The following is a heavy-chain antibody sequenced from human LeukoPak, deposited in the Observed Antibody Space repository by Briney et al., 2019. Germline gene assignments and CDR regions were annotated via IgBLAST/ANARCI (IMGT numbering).Heavy chain of an antibody. V-gene: IGHV1-2*06. CDR3: ATYYYDSSGEDY. CDR2: INPNSVGT. J-gene: IGHJ4*02. Sequence: GASVNVSCKASGYTFTGYHIHWVRQAPGQGLEWMGRINPNSVGTNYAQKFQGRVTMTRDTSISTAYMELSRLRSDDTAVYYCATYYYDSSGEDYWGQGTLVTVSS. CDR1: GYTFTGYH. D-gene: IGHD3-22*01.